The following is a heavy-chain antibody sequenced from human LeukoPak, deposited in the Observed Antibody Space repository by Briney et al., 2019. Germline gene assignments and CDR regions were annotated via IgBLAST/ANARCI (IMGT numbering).Heavy chain of an antibody. CDR3: ARERARIFGVVEEGFDY. Sequence: GASVKVSCKASGGTLSSYAISWVRQAPGQGLEWMGRIIPIFGIANYAQKFQGRVTITADKSTSTAYMELSSLRSEDTAVYYCARERARIFGVVEEGFDYWGQGTLVTVSS. D-gene: IGHD3-3*01. J-gene: IGHJ4*02. CDR2: IIPIFGIA. CDR1: GGTLSSYA. V-gene: IGHV1-69*04.